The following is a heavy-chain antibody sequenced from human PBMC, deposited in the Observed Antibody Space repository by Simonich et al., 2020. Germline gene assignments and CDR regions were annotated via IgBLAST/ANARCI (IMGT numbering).Heavy chain of an antibody. CDR1: GFTFSSYW. V-gene: IGHV3-7*01. Sequence: EVQLVESGGGLVQPGGSLRLSCAASGFTFSSYWMSWVRQAPGKGLEWVANIKQDGREKYYVDSVKGRFTISRDNAKNSLYLQMNSLRAKDTAVYYCARDGLGTAYYYYMDVWGKGTTVTVSS. CDR2: IKQDGREK. CDR3: ARDGLGTAYYYYMDV. J-gene: IGHJ6*03. D-gene: IGHD7-27*01.